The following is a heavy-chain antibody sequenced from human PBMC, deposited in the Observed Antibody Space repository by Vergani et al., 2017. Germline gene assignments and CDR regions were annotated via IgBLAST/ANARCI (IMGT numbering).Heavy chain of an antibody. J-gene: IGHJ6*02. CDR2: IKWNGGST. CDR1: GFTFDDYG. V-gene: IGHV3-20*04. CDR3: ARDPLLRDSYYYYGMDV. D-gene: IGHD2-21*01. Sequence: EVQLVESGGGVVRPGGSLRLSCAASGFTFDDYGMSWVRQAPGTGLAWVSGIKWNGGSTGYADSVKGRFTISRDNAKNSLYLQMNSLRAEDTALYSCARDPLLRDSYYYYGMDVWGQGTTVTVSS.